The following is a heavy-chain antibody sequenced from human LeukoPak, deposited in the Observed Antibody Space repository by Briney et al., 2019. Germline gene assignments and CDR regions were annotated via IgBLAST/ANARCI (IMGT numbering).Heavy chain of an antibody. V-gene: IGHV1-46*01. Sequence: ASVKVSCKASGYTFTSNYVHWVRQAPGQGLEWMGINNPNGGSTNYAQNFQGRVTMTSDTSTSTVYMELSSLRSEDTAVYYCARGSPSYSSSWYSARSMIDYWGQGTLVTVSS. J-gene: IGHJ4*02. CDR3: ARGSPSYSSSWYSARSMIDY. CDR1: GYTFTSNY. D-gene: IGHD6-13*01. CDR2: NNPNGGST.